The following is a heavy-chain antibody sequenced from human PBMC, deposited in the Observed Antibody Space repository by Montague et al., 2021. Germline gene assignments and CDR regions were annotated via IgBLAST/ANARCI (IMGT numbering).Heavy chain of an antibody. D-gene: IGHD6-19*01. V-gene: IGHV6-1*01. J-gene: IGHJ4*02. CDR3: GRQSVSGKFDY. CDR2: N. Sequence: NDYALSVRSRITFNPDTSKNQFSLQLDSVTPEDTAVYYCGRQSVSGKFDYWGQGTRVTVSS.